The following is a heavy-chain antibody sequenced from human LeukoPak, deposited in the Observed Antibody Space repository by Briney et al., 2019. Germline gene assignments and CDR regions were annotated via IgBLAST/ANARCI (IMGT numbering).Heavy chain of an antibody. Sequence: SVKVSCKASGGTFSSYTISWVRQAPGQGLEWMGRIIPILGIANYAQKFQGRVTITADKSTSTAYMELSSLRSEDTAVYYCARVSYQLLWYFDYWGQGTLVTVSS. J-gene: IGHJ4*02. CDR3: ARVSYQLLWYFDY. D-gene: IGHD2-2*01. CDR1: GGTFSSYT. V-gene: IGHV1-69*02. CDR2: IIPILGIA.